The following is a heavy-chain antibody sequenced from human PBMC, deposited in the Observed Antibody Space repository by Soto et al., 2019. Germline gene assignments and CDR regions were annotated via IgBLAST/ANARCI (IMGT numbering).Heavy chain of an antibody. J-gene: IGHJ4*01. CDR1: GYTFTTYG. Sequence: ASVKVSCKGSGYTFTTYGISWVRQAPRQGLEWMGWISAYNGNTNYAQKFQDKVTMTTDTSTSTAYMELRSLRSDDTAVYYCARDRERYCTGGTCYWDPDYWGQGILVTVSS. V-gene: IGHV1-18*01. D-gene: IGHD2-15*01. CDR3: ARDRERYCTGGTCYWDPDY. CDR2: ISAYNGNT.